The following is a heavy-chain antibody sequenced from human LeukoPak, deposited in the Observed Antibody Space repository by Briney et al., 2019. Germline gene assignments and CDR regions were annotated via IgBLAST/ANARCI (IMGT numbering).Heavy chain of an antibody. V-gene: IGHV3-48*03. CDR1: GFTFRGYE. CDR3: ARSTVTNYFDS. D-gene: IGHD4-17*01. Sequence: GGSLRLSCAASGFTFRGYEMNWVRQAPGKGLEWISYISGSGSTIKYVDSVKGRFTISRDNAKNSLYLQMNSLRAEDTAVYYCARSTVTNYFDSWGQGTLVTVSS. CDR2: ISGSGSTI. J-gene: IGHJ4*02.